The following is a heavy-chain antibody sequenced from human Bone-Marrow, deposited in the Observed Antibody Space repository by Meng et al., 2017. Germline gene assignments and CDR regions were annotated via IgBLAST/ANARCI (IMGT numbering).Heavy chain of an antibody. D-gene: IGHD2-2*01. CDR1: GYTFTSYY. CDR3: ARGEYCSSTSCHTIPYGMDV. V-gene: IGHV1-46*01. J-gene: IGHJ6*02. Sequence: ASVKVSCKASGYTFTSYYMHWVRQAPGQGLEWMGIINPSGGSTSYAQKFQGRVTITRNTSISTAYMELSSLRSEDTAVYYCARGEYCSSTSCHTIPYGMDVWGQGTTVTVSS. CDR2: INPSGGST.